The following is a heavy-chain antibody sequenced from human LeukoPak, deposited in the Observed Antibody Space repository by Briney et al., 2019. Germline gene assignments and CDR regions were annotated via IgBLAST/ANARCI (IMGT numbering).Heavy chain of an antibody. CDR1: GFTFSGYS. V-gene: IGHV3-21*04. CDR2: ISSSSSYI. J-gene: IGHJ4*02. Sequence: GGSLRLSCAASGFTFSGYSMNWVRQAPGKGLEWVSSISSSSSYIYYADSVKGRFTISRDNSKNTLYLQMNSLRAEDTAVYYCAKSVPLGIVVVPAAIRPFDYWGQGTLVTVSS. D-gene: IGHD2-2*02. CDR3: AKSVPLGIVVVPAAIRPFDY.